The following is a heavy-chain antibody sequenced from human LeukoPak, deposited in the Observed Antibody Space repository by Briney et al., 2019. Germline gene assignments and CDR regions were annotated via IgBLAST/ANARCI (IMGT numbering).Heavy chain of an antibody. CDR2: INPSGGST. CDR3: ARDHPRSIAVAGRYYYYGMDV. D-gene: IGHD6-19*01. Sequence: ASVKVSCKASGYTFTSYYMHWVRQAPGQGLEWMGIINPSGGSTSYAQKFQGRVTMTTDTSTSTAYMELRSLRSDDTAVYYCARDHPRSIAVAGRYYYYGMDVWGQGTTVTVSS. CDR1: GYTFTSYY. V-gene: IGHV1-46*01. J-gene: IGHJ6*02.